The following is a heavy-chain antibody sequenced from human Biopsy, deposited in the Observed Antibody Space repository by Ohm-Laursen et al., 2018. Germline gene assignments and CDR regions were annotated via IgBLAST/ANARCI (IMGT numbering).Heavy chain of an antibody. CDR3: AAFPFSGGPAFDL. V-gene: IGHV4-59*02. CDR1: GGSVGDYF. J-gene: IGHJ3*01. CDR2: TYYRGTS. D-gene: IGHD2/OR15-2a*01. Sequence: SDTLSLTCSVSGGSVGDYFLSWIRLVPGKRPEWIGYTYYRGTSENNPSLRSRVTTSVDISRNQFFLNMKSVTGADTAVYYCAAFPFSGGPAFDLWGPGTMVTVSP.